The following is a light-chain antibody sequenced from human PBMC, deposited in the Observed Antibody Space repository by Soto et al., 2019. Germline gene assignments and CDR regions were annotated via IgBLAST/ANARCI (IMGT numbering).Light chain of an antibody. CDR3: ATWDDTLSGRV. V-gene: IGLV1-47*01. CDR2: KNS. J-gene: IGLJ3*02. CDR1: SSNIGSNY. Sequence: QSVLTQPPSTSGTPGQRVTISCSGSSSNIGSNYVYWYQQLPGTAPKLLIYKNSQRPSGVPDRFSGSKSGTSASLIISGLRSEDEADYYCATWDDTLSGRVFGGGTKLTVL.